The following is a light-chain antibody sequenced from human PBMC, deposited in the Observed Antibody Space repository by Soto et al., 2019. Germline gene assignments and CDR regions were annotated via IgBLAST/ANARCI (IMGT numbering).Light chain of an antibody. CDR1: SSNIGSNT. CDR2: SNN. CDR3: AAWDDSLKVVV. V-gene: IGLV1-44*01. Sequence: QSVLTQPPSASGTPGQRVTISCSGSSSNIGSNTVNWYQQLPGTAPKLLIYSNNQRPSGVPDRFSGSKSGTSASLAISGLQSEDEADYYCAAWDDSLKVVVFGGGTNSPS. J-gene: IGLJ2*01.